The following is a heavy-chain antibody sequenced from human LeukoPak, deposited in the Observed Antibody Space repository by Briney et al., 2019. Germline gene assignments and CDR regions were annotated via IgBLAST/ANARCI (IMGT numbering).Heavy chain of an antibody. J-gene: IGHJ6*03. V-gene: IGHV1-8*03. Sequence: ASVKVSCKASGYTFTSYDINWVRQATGQGLEWMGWMNPNSGNTGYAQKFQGRVTITRNTSISTAYMELSSLRSEDTAVYYCARGPLYYYDSSGYYLPTGGYYYMDVWGKGTTVTVSS. CDR2: MNPNSGNT. CDR1: GYTFTSYD. D-gene: IGHD3-22*01. CDR3: ARGPLYYYDSSGYYLPTGGYYYMDV.